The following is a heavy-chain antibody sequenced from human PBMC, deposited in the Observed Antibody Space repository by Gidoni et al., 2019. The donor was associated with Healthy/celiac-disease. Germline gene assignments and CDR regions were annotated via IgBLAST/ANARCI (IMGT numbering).Heavy chain of an antibody. V-gene: IGHV3-33*01. CDR1: GFTFSSYG. CDR3: ARDTQAWYFDY. CDR2: IWYDGSNK. Sequence: QVQLVESGGGVVQPGRSLRLSCAASGFTFSSYGMHWVRQAPGKGLEWVAVIWYDGSNKYYADSVKGRFTISRDNSKNTLYLQMNSLRAEDTAVYYCARDTQAWYFDYWGQGTLVTVSS. J-gene: IGHJ4*02.